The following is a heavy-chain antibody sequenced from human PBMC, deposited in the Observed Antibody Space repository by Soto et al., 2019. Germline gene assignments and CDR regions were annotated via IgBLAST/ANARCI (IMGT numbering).Heavy chain of an antibody. CDR2: IIPIFGTA. CDR3: ARDEYPYKYCSSTSCYPWFDP. V-gene: IGHV1-69*13. J-gene: IGHJ5*02. D-gene: IGHD2-2*01. Sequence: ASVKVCCKASGGTFSSYAIRWVRQAPGQGLEWMGGIIPIFGTANYAQKFQGRVTITADESTSTAYMELSSLRSEDTAVYYCARDEYPYKYCSSTSCYPWFDPWGQGTLVTVSS. CDR1: GGTFSSYA.